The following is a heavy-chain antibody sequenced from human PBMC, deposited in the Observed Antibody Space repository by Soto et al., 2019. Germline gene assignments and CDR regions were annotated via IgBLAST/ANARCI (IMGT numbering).Heavy chain of an antibody. V-gene: IGHV1-8*01. CDR3: ATTLHCSGGSCYSRNYYGMDV. CDR1: GYTFTSYD. CDR2: MNPNSGNT. Sequence: ASVKVSCKASGYTFTSYDINGVRQATGQGLEWMGWMNPNSGNTDYAQKFQGRVTMTRDTSISTAYMELSRLRSDDTAVYYCATTLHCSGGSCYSRNYYGMDVWGQGTTVTVSS. J-gene: IGHJ6*02. D-gene: IGHD2-15*01.